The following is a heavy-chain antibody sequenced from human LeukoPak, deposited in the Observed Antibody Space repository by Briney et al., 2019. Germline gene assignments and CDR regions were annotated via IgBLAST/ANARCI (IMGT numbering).Heavy chain of an antibody. CDR1: GFSVSGNY. V-gene: IGHV3-53*01. CDR3: AKDRAAALNNWFDP. CDR2: IYSGGAT. D-gene: IGHD6-13*01. Sequence: GGSLRLSCAASGFSVSGNYMSWVRQAPAKGLEWVSAIYSGGATYYADSVKGRFTISRDNSKNTLYLQMNSLRAEDTAVYYCAKDRAAALNNWFDPWGQGTLVTVSS. J-gene: IGHJ5*02.